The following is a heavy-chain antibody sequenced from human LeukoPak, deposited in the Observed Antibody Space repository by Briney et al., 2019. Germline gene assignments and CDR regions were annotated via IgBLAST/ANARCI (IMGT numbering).Heavy chain of an antibody. Sequence: SETLSLTCTVSGGSISSYYWSWIRQPPGKGLEWIGYIYYSGSTNYNPSLKSRVTISVDTSKNQFSLKLSSVTAADTAVYYCAREADLENCTNGVCSPGYFDLWGRGTLVTVSS. CDR2: IYYSGST. CDR3: AREADLENCTNGVCSPGYFDL. V-gene: IGHV4-59*12. CDR1: GGSISSYY. D-gene: IGHD2-8*01. J-gene: IGHJ2*01.